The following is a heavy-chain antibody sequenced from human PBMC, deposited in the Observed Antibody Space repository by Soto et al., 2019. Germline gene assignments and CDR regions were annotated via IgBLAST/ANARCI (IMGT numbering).Heavy chain of an antibody. Sequence: PSEPLSLTCAVSRGFISSGSWWRGVRQRPGEGLEWIGEIYRSGNTNYNPSLKSRVSISVDMSKNQFSLKLSSVTAAATAVYYCARRALGDNYDSSGYRALDYWGRGTLVTVSS. CDR3: ARRALGDNYDSSGYRALDY. CDR2: IYRSGNT. D-gene: IGHD3-22*01. J-gene: IGHJ4*02. CDR1: RGFISSGSW. V-gene: IGHV4-4*02.